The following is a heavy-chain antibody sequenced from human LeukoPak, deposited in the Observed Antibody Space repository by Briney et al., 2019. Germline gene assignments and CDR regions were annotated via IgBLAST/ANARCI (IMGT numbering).Heavy chain of an antibody. J-gene: IGHJ5*02. CDR3: ARALGGYCSGGSCYFDWFDP. V-gene: IGHV3-21*01. Sequence: GGSLRLSCAASGFTFSSYSMNWVRQAPGKGLEWVSSISSSSSYIYYADSVKGRFTISRDNAKNSLYLQMNSLRAEDTAVYYCARALGGYCSGGSCYFDWFDPWGQGTLVTVSS. D-gene: IGHD2-15*01. CDR1: GFTFSSYS. CDR2: ISSSSSYI.